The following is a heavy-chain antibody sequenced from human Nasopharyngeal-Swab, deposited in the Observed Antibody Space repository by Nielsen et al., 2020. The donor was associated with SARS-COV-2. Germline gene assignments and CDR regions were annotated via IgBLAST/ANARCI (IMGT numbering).Heavy chain of an antibody. D-gene: IGHD6-13*01. CDR1: GYTFTSYA. Sequence: ASVKVSCKASGYTFTSYAMHWVRQAPGQRLEWMGWMNPNSGNTSYAQKFQGRVTITRNTSISTAYMELSSLRSEDTAVYYCARMYSSSWYEGHNWFDPWGQGTLVTVSS. CDR2: MNPNSGNT. V-gene: IGHV1-8*03. J-gene: IGHJ5*02. CDR3: ARMYSSSWYEGHNWFDP.